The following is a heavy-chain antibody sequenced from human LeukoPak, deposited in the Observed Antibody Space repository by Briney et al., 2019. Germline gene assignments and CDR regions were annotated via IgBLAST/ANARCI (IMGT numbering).Heavy chain of an antibody. CDR2: ISGSGGST. V-gene: IGHV3-23*01. Sequence: GGSLRLSCAASGFTFSSYAMSWVRQAPGKGLEWVSAISGSGGSTYCADSVKGRFTISRDNSKNTLYLQMNSLRAEDTAVYYCARDKGGYNSECDYWGQGTLVTLSS. CDR3: ARDKGGYNSECDY. CDR1: GFTFSSYA. J-gene: IGHJ4*02. D-gene: IGHD5-12*01.